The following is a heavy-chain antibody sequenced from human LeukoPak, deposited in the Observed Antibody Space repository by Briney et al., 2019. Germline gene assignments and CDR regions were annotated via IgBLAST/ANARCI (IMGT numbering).Heavy chain of an antibody. CDR2: VFHSGSA. CDR1: NYSISSGYY. CDR3: ARDGRNYYGISPTDY. J-gene: IGHJ4*02. Sequence: ASQTLSLTCTVSNYSISSGYYWGWIRQPPGKGLEWIGSVFHSGSAYYNPSLKTRLTISIDTSNNQFSLNLSSVTAADTAVYFCARDGRNYYGISPTDYWGQGILVTVSS. V-gene: IGHV4-38-2*02. D-gene: IGHD3-10*01.